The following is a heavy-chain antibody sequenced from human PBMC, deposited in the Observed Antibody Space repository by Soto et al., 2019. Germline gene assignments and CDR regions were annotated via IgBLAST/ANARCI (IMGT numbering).Heavy chain of an antibody. Sequence: EVQLVESGGGLVKPGGSLRLSCAASGFTFSSYSMNWVRQAPGKGLEWVSSISSSSSYIYYADSVKGRFTISRDKAKNSLYLQMDRLRAEDADVYYCARVGITAAGFDPWGQGTLVTVSS. CDR3: ARVGITAAGFDP. CDR1: GFTFSSYS. D-gene: IGHD3-3*01. J-gene: IGHJ5*02. CDR2: ISSSSSYI. V-gene: IGHV3-21*01.